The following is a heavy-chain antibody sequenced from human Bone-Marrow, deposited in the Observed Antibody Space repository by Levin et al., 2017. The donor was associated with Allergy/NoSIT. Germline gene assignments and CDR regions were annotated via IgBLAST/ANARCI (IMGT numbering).Heavy chain of an antibody. CDR1: GFTFSSYW. CDR3: ATGEWSALTSNWFES. CDR2: INSDGTIT. V-gene: IGHV3-74*01. D-gene: IGHD3-3*01. Sequence: HAGGSLRLSCLASGFTFSSYWMSWVRQGPGKGLEWVSRINSDGTITNYADSVKGRFTVSRDNAKNTLYLHMNSLGAEDTALYYCATGEWSALTSNWFESWGQGILVTVSP. J-gene: IGHJ5*01.